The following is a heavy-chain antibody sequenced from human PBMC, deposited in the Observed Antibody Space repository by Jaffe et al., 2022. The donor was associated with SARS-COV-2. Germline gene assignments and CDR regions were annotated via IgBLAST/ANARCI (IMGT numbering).Heavy chain of an antibody. V-gene: IGHV4-39*01. D-gene: IGHD4-17*01. J-gene: IGHJ4*02. CDR1: GGSISSSSYY. Sequence: QLQLQESGPGLVKPSETLSLTCTVSGGSISSSSYYWGWIRQPPGKGLEWIGSIYFSGSTYYNPSLKSRVTISVDTSKNQFSLKLNSVTAADTAVYYCARRATTVTRRPTNFDYWGQGTLVTVSS. CDR3: ARRATTVTRRPTNFDY. CDR2: IYFSGST.